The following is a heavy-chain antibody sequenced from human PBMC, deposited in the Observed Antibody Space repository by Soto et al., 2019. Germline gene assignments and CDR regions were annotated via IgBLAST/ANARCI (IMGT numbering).Heavy chain of an antibody. Sequence: QITLKESGPTLVKATQTLTLTCTFSGFSLNTGGVGVGWISQPPGKALEWLALVFWNDDKRYRPSLRSRLTITKDSSKNQVVLIMTNMDPVDTATYFCAHRRSPNEYCWDVWVQGTTVTVSS. CDR3: AHRRSPNEYCWDV. CDR2: VFWNDDK. J-gene: IGHJ6*02. V-gene: IGHV2-5*01. D-gene: IGHD2-8*02. CDR1: GFSLNTGGVG.